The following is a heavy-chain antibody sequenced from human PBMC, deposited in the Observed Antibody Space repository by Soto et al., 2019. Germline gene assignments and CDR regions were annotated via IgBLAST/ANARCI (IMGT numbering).Heavy chain of an antibody. D-gene: IGHD3-10*01. CDR3: ARLSDLEGWFDS. J-gene: IGHJ5*01. V-gene: IGHV4-39*01. CDR2: IYYTGST. Sequence: PLVTLSLTCPVSGCSISISGYYWIWIRQPPGGGLEYIGNIYYTGSTYYNPSLRSRLTISVDTSKKEFSLKLSSVTAADTAVYYCARLSDLEGWFDSWGQGTLVTVSS. CDR1: GCSISISGYY.